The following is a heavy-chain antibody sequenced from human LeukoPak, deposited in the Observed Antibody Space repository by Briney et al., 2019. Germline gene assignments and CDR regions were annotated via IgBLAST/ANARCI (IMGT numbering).Heavy chain of an antibody. J-gene: IGHJ4*02. CDR1: GGTFSSYA. Sequence: ASVKVSCKASGGTFSSYAISWVRQAPGQGLEWMGRIIPILAMANYAQKFQGRVTITADKSTSTAYMELSSLRSEDTAAYYCAREGRNLYYDSSGSTYPFDYWGQGTLVTVSS. D-gene: IGHD3-22*01. CDR2: IIPILAMA. V-gene: IGHV1-69*04. CDR3: AREGRNLYYDSSGSTYPFDY.